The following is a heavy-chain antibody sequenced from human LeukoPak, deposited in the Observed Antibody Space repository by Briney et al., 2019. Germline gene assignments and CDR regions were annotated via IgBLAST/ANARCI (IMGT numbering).Heavy chain of an antibody. Sequence: GASVKVSCKASGYTFTSYGISWVRQAPGQGLEWMGWISAYNGNTNYAQKLQGRVTMTTDTSTSTAYMELRSLRSDDTAVYYCARENTAVTSLTLFAYWGQGTLVTVSS. V-gene: IGHV1-18*01. CDR3: ARENTAVTSLTLFAY. CDR1: GYTFTSYG. J-gene: IGHJ4*02. D-gene: IGHD4-17*01. CDR2: ISAYNGNT.